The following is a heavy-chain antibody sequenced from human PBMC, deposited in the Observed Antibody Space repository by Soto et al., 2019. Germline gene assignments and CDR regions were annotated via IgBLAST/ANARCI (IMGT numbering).Heavy chain of an antibody. D-gene: IGHD6-6*01. V-gene: IGHV3-30*18. CDR2: ISYDGSNK. Sequence: RRSPILSCAAPGFTFGRYGMHCVCQAPGKGQEWVAVISYDGSNKYYADSVKGRFTISRDNSKNTLYLQMNSLRAEDTAVYYCAKMVRIAAFVRWYGDLIYYGIDVWGQEIT. CDR1: GFTFGRYG. CDR3: AKMVRIAAFVRWYGDLIYYGIDV. J-gene: IGHJ6*02.